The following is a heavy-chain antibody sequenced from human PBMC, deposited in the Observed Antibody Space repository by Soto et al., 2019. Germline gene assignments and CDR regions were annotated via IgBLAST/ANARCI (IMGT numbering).Heavy chain of an antibody. CDR1: GFTFSSYW. J-gene: IGHJ6*02. V-gene: IGHV3-7*03. CDR3: ARDQTYYDFWSGYYPYYGMDV. D-gene: IGHD3-3*01. Sequence: GGSLRLSCAASGFTFSSYWMSWVRQAPGKGLEWVANIKQDGSEKYYVDSVKGRFTISRDNAKNSLYPQMNSLRAEDTAVYYCARDQTYYDFWSGYYPYYGMDVWGQGTTVTVSS. CDR2: IKQDGSEK.